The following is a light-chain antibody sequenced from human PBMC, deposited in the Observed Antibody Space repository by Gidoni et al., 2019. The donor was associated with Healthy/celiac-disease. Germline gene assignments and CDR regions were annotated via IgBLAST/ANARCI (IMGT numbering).Light chain of an antibody. CDR1: QSVLYSSNNKNY. CDR3: QQYYSTPRT. CDR2: WAS. J-gene: IGKJ1*01. V-gene: IGKV4-1*01. Sequence: DIVMTQSPDSLAVSLGERATINCKSSQSVLYSSNNKNYLAWYQQQPGQPPKLLIYWASTRESGVPDRFSGSGSGTDFTLTISSLQAEDVAVYYCQQYYSTPRTFGQXTKVEIK.